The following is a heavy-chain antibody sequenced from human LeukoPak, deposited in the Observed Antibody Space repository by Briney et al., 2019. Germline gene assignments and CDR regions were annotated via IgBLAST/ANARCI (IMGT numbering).Heavy chain of an antibody. CDR3: ARGAGYSTLPYYYGMDV. CDR2: IIPIFGTA. CDR1: GGTFSSYA. V-gene: IGHV1-69*13. D-gene: IGHD5-24*01. Sequence: GASVKVSFKASGGTFSSYAISCVRQAPGQGLEWMGGIIPIFGTANYAQKFQGRVTITADESTSTAYMELSSLRSEDTAVYYCARGAGYSTLPYYYGMDVWGKGTTVTVSS. J-gene: IGHJ6*04.